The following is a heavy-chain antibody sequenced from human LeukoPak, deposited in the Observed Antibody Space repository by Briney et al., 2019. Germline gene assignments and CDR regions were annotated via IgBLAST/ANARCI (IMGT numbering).Heavy chain of an antibody. CDR3: ARGQFGYYYDSSGYLNFDY. CDR2: MNPNRGNT. Sequence: ASVKVSCKASGYTFTRYDIHWVRQAAGQGPEWMGWMNPNRGNTGYAQKFQGRVTITRNTSISTAYMELSSLRSEDTAVYYCARGQFGYYYDSSGYLNFDYWGQGALVTVSS. J-gene: IGHJ4*02. D-gene: IGHD3-22*01. CDR1: GYTFTRYD. V-gene: IGHV1-8*03.